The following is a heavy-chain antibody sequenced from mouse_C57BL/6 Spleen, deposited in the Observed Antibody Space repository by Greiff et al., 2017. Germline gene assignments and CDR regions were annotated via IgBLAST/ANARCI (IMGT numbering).Heavy chain of an antibody. CDR3: ARGLIYYGSSYPYCDY. J-gene: IGHJ2*01. CDR2: ISSGSSTI. Sequence: EVQGVESGGGLVKPGGSLKLSCAASGFTFSDYGMHWVRQAPEKGLEWVAYISSGSSTIYYADTVKGRFTISRDNAKNTLFLQMTSLRSEDTAMYYCARGLIYYGSSYPYCDYWGQGTTRTVSS. D-gene: IGHD1-1*01. V-gene: IGHV5-17*01. CDR1: GFTFSDYG.